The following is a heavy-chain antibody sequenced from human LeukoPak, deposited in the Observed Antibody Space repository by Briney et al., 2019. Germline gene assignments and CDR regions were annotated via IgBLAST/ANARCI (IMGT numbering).Heavy chain of an antibody. V-gene: IGHV3-23*01. Sequence: PGGSLRLSCAASGFTFSSYAVSWVRQAPGKGLGWVSAISGDGGGTYYANSVKGRFTISRDNSKNTLYLQMNSVRAEDTAVYYCAKGNYYDADNWFDPWGQGTLVTVSS. CDR3: AKGNYYDADNWFDP. J-gene: IGHJ5*02. CDR1: GFTFSSYA. D-gene: IGHD3-22*01. CDR2: ISGDGGGT.